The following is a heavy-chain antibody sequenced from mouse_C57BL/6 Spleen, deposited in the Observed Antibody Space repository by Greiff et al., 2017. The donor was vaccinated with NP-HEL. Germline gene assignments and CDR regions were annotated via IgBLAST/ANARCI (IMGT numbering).Heavy chain of an antibody. Sequence: QVQLKESGPELVKPGASVKISCKASGYAFSSSWMNWVKQRPGKGLEWIGRIYPGDGDTNYIGTFKGKATLTADKSSSTAYMQLSSLTSEDSAVYFCASDYGPWFAYWGQGTLVTVSA. CDR2: IYPGDGDT. J-gene: IGHJ3*01. V-gene: IGHV1-82*01. D-gene: IGHD1-1*02. CDR3: ASDYGPWFAY. CDR1: GYAFSSSW.